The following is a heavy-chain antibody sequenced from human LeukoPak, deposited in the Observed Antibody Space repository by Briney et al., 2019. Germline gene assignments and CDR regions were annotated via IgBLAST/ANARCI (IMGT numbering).Heavy chain of an antibody. Sequence: GGSLRLSCAVSGFTVSTDHMSWVRQAPGKGLEWVAVSYNNKISQYAESVKGRFTISRDNSKNTLDLQMNSLRAEDTALYYCARDAGLLWFGVPSGGQGTLVTVSS. D-gene: IGHD3-10*01. J-gene: IGHJ4*02. CDR2: SYNNKIS. CDR1: GFTVSTDH. CDR3: ARDAGLLWFGVPS. V-gene: IGHV3-53*01.